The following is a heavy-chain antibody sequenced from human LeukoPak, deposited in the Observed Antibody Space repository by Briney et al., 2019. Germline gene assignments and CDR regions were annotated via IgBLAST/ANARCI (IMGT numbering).Heavy chain of an antibody. Sequence: PSETLSLTCAVYGGSFSGYYWSWIRQPPGKGLEWIGEINHSGSTNYNPSLESRVTTSVDTSKSQFSLKLRSVTAADTAVYYCARDRTYSDSSTTYFYGMDVWGHGTTVTVSS. V-gene: IGHV4-34*01. J-gene: IGHJ6*02. CDR2: INHSGST. CDR1: GGSFSGYY. CDR3: ARDRTYSDSSTTYFYGMDV. D-gene: IGHD1-26*01.